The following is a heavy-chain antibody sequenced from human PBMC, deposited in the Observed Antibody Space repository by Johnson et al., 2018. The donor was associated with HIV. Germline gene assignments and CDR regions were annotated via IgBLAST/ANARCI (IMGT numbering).Heavy chain of an antibody. CDR3: ATLEYSSSPGGYGAFDI. D-gene: IGHD6-6*01. V-gene: IGHV3-33*01. Sequence: QVQLVESGGDVVQPGKSLRLSCAASGFTFSSYGMHWVRQAPGKGLQWVAAIWYDGNNKFYADSVKGRFTISRDNSKNKLYLQMNSLRAEDTAVYYCATLEYSSSPGGYGAFDIWGQGTMVTVSS. J-gene: IGHJ3*02. CDR1: GFTFSSYG. CDR2: IWYDGNNK.